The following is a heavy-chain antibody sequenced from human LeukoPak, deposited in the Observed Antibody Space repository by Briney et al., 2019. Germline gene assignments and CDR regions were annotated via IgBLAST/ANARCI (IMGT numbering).Heavy chain of an antibody. CDR2: IYSGGST. D-gene: IGHD2-15*01. Sequence: GGSLRLSCAASGFTVSSNYMSWVRQAPGKGLEWVSVIYSGGSTYYADSVKGRFTISRDNSKNTLYPQMNSLRAEDTAVYYCATTDCSGGSCYLKAFQHWGQGTLVTVSS. CDR1: GFTVSSNY. V-gene: IGHV3-53*01. J-gene: IGHJ1*01. CDR3: ATTDCSGGSCYLKAFQH.